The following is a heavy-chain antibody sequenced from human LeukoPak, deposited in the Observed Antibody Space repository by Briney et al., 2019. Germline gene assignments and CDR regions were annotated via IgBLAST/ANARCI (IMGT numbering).Heavy chain of an antibody. CDR2: IYYSGST. CDR3: AREIDDFWSGYIRSDAFDI. V-gene: IGHV4-59*01. Sequence: SETLSLTFTVSGGSISSYYWSWIRQPPGKGLEWIGYIYYSGSTNYNPSLKSRVTISVDTSKNQFSLKLSSVTAADTAVYYCAREIDDFWSGYIRSDAFDIWGQGTMVTVSS. CDR1: GGSISSYY. D-gene: IGHD3-3*01. J-gene: IGHJ3*02.